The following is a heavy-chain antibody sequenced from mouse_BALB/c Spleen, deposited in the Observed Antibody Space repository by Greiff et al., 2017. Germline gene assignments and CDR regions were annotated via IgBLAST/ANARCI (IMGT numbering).Heavy chain of an antibody. CDR1: GYSITSGYY. Sequence: DVKLQESGPGLVKPSQSLSLTCSVTGYSITSGYYWNWIRQFPGNKLEWMGYISYDGSNNYNPSLKNRISITRDTSKNQFFLKLNSVTTEDTATYYCAREHYYGSSLYYYAMDYWGQGTSVTVSS. CDR3: AREHYYGSSLYYYAMDY. V-gene: IGHV3-6*02. J-gene: IGHJ4*01. D-gene: IGHD1-1*01. CDR2: ISYDGSN.